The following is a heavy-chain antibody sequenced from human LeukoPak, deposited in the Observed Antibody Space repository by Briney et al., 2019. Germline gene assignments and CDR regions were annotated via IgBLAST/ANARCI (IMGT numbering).Heavy chain of an antibody. Sequence: PGGSLRLSCAASGFTFSSYAMSWVRQAPGKGLEWVSAISGSGGSTYYADSVKGRFTISRDNSKNTLYLQMNSLRAEDTAVYYCAKDNYYDSSGYYADWGQGTLVTVSS. J-gene: IGHJ4*02. CDR3: AKDNYYDSSGYYAD. D-gene: IGHD3-22*01. CDR2: ISGSGGST. V-gene: IGHV3-23*01. CDR1: GFTFSSYA.